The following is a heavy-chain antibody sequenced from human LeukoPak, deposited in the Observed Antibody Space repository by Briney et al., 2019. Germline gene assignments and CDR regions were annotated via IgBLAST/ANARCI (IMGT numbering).Heavy chain of an antibody. Sequence: SETLSLTCAVSGYSISSGYYWGWIRQAPGKGLEWIGSIYHSGSTYYNPSLKSRVTISVDTSKNQFSLKLSSVTAADTAVYYCARRLIGYSSGWSRGGWFDPWGQGTLVTVSS. CDR3: ARRLIGYSSGWSRGGWFDP. CDR2: IYHSGST. CDR1: GYSISSGYY. J-gene: IGHJ5*02. D-gene: IGHD6-19*01. V-gene: IGHV4-38-2*01.